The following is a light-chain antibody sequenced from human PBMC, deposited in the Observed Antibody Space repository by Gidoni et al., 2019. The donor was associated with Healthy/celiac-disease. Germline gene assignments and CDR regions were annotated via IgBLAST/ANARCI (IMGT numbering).Light chain of an antibody. CDR3: QQRSKWPPLT. J-gene: IGKJ4*01. V-gene: IGKV3-11*01. CDR2: YAS. CDR1: QSVSSY. Sequence: EIVLTQSPATLSLSPGERATLSCRASQSVSSYLAWYQQKPGQAPRLLIYYASNRATGIPARFSGSGSGTDFTLPISSLEAEDFAGYYCQQRSKWPPLTFGGGTKVEIK.